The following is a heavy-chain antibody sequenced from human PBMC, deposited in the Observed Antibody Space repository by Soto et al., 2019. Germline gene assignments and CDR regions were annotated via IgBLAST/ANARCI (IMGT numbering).Heavy chain of an antibody. V-gene: IGHV3-23*01. CDR1: GFTFSSYA. CDR3: AAAPIVGATTGWFDT. CDR2: ISGSGGST. D-gene: IGHD1-26*01. Sequence: EVQLLESGGGLVQPGGSLRLSCAASGFTFSSYAMSWVRQAPGKGLEWVSAISGSGGSTYYADSVKGRFTISRDNSENTLYLQMNSLRAEDTAVYYCAAAPIVGATTGWFDTWGQGTLVTVSS. J-gene: IGHJ5*02.